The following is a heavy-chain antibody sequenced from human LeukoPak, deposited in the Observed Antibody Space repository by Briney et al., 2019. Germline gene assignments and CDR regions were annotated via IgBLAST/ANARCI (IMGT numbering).Heavy chain of an antibody. D-gene: IGHD1-26*01. CDR1: GGSISSFY. V-gene: IGHV4-59*01. Sequence: PSETLSLTCTVSGGSISSFYWSWIRQPPGKGVDLIGHIYYSGSTNYNPSLNSRVTISVDTSKNQFSLKLSSVTAADTAVYYCARVRGSYPYYFDYWGQGTLVTVSS. CDR3: ARVRGSYPYYFDY. CDR2: IYYSGST. J-gene: IGHJ4*02.